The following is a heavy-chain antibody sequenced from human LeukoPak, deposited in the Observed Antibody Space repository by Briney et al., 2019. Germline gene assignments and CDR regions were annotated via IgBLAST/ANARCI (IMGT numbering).Heavy chain of an antibody. D-gene: IGHD6-13*01. Sequence: GASVKVSCKASGYTLTSYAMNWVRQAPGQGLAWMGWINTNTGNPTYAQGFTGRFVFSLDTSVSTAYLQISSLKAEDTAVYYCARDGASSSWYVLFDYWGQGTLVTVSS. CDR2: INTNTGNP. V-gene: IGHV7-4-1*02. CDR3: ARDGASSSWYVLFDY. J-gene: IGHJ4*02. CDR1: GYTLTSYA.